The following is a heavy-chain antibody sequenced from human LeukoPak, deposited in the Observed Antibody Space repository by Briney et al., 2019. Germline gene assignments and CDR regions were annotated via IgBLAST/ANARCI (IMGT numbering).Heavy chain of an antibody. D-gene: IGHD6-13*01. V-gene: IGHV4-34*01. CDR3: ARGGEEYSSSWYRFFDY. CDR2: INHSGST. Sequence: SETLSLTCAVYGGSFSGYYWSWIRQPPGKGLEWIGEINHSGSTNYNPSLKSRVTISVDTSKNQFSLKLSSVTAADTAVYYCARGGEEYSSSWYRFFDYWGQGTLVTVSS. CDR1: GGSFSGYY. J-gene: IGHJ4*02.